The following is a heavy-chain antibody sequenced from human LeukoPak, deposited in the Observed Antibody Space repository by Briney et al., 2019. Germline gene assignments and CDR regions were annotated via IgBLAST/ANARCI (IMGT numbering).Heavy chain of an antibody. Sequence: GGSLRLSCAASGFDFDDYGMSWVRQVPGKGQEWVSGINWNGGTTGYADSVKGRFTISRDNAKNSLYLQMNSLRAEDTALYYCASRGFDSSGYYAFFAWGQGTLVTVSS. CDR1: GFDFDDYG. J-gene: IGHJ5*02. CDR3: ASRGFDSSGYYAFFA. D-gene: IGHD3-22*01. V-gene: IGHV3-20*04. CDR2: INWNGGTT.